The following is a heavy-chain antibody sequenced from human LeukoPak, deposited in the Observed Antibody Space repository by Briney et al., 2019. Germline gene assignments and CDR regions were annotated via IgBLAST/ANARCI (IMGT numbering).Heavy chain of an antibody. Sequence: AASVKVSCKASGYTFNSHGISWVRQAPGQGLEWMGWISAYNGNTNYAQKLQGGVTMTTDTSTSTAYMELRSLRSDDTAVYYCARDVHYCSGGSCYSYFDYWGQGTLVTVSS. CDR2: ISAYNGNT. J-gene: IGHJ4*02. D-gene: IGHD2-15*01. CDR1: GYTFNSHG. CDR3: ARDVHYCSGGSCYSYFDY. V-gene: IGHV1-18*01.